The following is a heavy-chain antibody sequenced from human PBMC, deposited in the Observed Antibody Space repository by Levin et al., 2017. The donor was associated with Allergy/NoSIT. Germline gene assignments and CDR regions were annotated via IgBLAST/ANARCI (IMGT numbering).Heavy chain of an antibody. CDR3: ASPGLRYFEN. CDR2: IYSDGTT. Sequence: SETLSLTCSVSGGSISRSAYYWGWIRQSPGKGLEWVGCIYSDGTTYYNPSLKSRITISVDTSENHFSLKLSSVTAADTAVYYCASPGLRYFENWGRGTLVTVTS. CDR1: GGSISRSAYY. V-gene: IGHV4-39*02. D-gene: IGHD3-16*01. J-gene: IGHJ4*02.